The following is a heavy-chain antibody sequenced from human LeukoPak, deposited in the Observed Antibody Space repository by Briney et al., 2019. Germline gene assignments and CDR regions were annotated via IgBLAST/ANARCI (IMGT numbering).Heavy chain of an antibody. CDR2: SGTVGDT. J-gene: IGHJ4*02. V-gene: IGHV3-13*04. Sequence: HPGESLRLSCAASGFTSSAYDMHWVRQITGGGLEWVSTSGTVGDTFYSDSVKGRFTISRENAKNSVHLQMSSLRVEDSAIYFCVRAAMPYIINGRRFDYWGQGTLVTVSS. CDR1: GFTSSAYD. D-gene: IGHD2-2*01. CDR3: VRAAMPYIINGRRFDY.